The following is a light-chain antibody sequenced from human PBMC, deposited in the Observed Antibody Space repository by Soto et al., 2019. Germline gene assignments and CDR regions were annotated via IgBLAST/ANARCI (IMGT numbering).Light chain of an antibody. J-gene: IGLJ2*01. CDR2: GVT. Sequence: QSALTQPPSASGSPGQSVAISCTGTSSDIGSYVYVSWYQQHPGKAPKLLIYGVTQRPSGVPDRFSGSKSGNTASLTVSGLQVEDEADYYCSIFAGGNSVIFGGGTKLHRP. CDR1: SSDIGSYVY. V-gene: IGLV2-8*01. CDR3: SIFAGGNSVI.